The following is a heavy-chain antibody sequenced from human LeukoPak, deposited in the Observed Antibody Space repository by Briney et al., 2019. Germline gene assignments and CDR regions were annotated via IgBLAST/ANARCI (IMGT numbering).Heavy chain of an antibody. CDR3: ARGTVSGSYVPGGY. D-gene: IGHD1-26*01. Sequence: ASAKVSCKASGYTFTGYYMHWVRQAPGQGLEWMGWINPNSGGTNYAQKFQGRVTMTRDTSISTAYMELSRLRSDDTAVYYCARGTVSGSYVPGGYWGQGTLVTVSS. CDR2: INPNSGGT. J-gene: IGHJ4*02. CDR1: GYTFTGYY. V-gene: IGHV1-2*02.